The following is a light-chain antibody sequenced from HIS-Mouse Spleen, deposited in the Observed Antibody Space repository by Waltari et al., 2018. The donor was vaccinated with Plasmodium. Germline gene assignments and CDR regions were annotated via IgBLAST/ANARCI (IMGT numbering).Light chain of an antibody. Sequence: SYELTQPPSVSVSPVQTARITRPGDALPNKYAYWYQQKSGQAPVLDIYEDSKRPPGIPERFSGSSSGTMATLTISGAQVEDEADYYCYSTDSSGNHRVFGGGTKLTVL. CDR3: YSTDSSGNHRV. CDR1: ALPNKY. CDR2: EDS. V-gene: IGLV3-10*01. J-gene: IGLJ3*02.